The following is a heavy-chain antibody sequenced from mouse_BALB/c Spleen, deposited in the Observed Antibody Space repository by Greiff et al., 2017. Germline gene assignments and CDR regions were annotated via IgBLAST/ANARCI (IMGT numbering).Heavy chain of an antibody. Sequence: DVMLVESGGGLVKPGGSLKLSCAASGFAFSSYDMSWVRQTPEKRLEWVAYISSGGGSTYYPDTVKGRFTISRDNAKNTLYLQMSSLKSEDTAMYYCARQNYYYGSYWYFDVWGAGTTVTVSS. D-gene: IGHD1-1*01. V-gene: IGHV5-12-1*01. CDR1: GFAFSSYD. CDR2: ISSGGGST. J-gene: IGHJ1*01. CDR3: ARQNYYYGSYWYFDV.